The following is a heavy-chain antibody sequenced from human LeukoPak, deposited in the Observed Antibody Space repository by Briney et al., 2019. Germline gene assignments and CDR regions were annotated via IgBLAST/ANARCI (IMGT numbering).Heavy chain of an antibody. D-gene: IGHD1-1*01. Sequence: SETLSLTCTVSGGSISSYYWSWIRQPAGKGLEWIGRIYTSGSTNYNPSLKSRVTMSVDTSKNQFSLKLSSVTAADTAVYYCARERPGRTTGGYYYYYYGMDVWGQGTTVTVSS. V-gene: IGHV4-4*07. CDR3: ARERPGRTTGGYYYYYYGMDV. CDR2: IYTSGST. J-gene: IGHJ6*02. CDR1: GGSISSYY.